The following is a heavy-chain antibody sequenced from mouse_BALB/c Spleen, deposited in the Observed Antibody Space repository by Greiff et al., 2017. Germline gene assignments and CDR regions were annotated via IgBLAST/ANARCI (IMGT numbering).Heavy chain of an antibody. D-gene: IGHD2-3*01. Sequence: EVKLVESGGGLVQPGGSLRLSCATSGFTFSDFYMEWVRQPPGKRLEWIAASRNKANDYTTEYSASVKGRFIVSRDTSQSFLYLQMNALRAEDTAIYYCARAAIYDGYPFAYWGQGTLVTVSA. CDR3: ARAAIYDGYPFAY. CDR1: GFTFSDFY. J-gene: IGHJ3*01. V-gene: IGHV7-1*02. CDR2: SRNKANDYTT.